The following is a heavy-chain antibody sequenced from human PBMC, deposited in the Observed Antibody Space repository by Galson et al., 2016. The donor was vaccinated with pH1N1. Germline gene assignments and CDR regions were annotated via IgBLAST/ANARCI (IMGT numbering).Heavy chain of an antibody. J-gene: IGHJ5*02. Sequence: TLSLTCTVSGGSISSDSDYWNWIRQPAGKGLEWIGRVSGSGSTNYNPSLKSRVTISIDTSKNQFSLKMASVTAADTAVYLCARESSEWLIIYGRRVELNWFDPWGQGTLVTVSS. V-gene: IGHV4-61*02. D-gene: IGHD3-3*01. CDR1: GGSISSDSDY. CDR3: ARESSEWLIIYGRRVELNWFDP. CDR2: VSGSGST.